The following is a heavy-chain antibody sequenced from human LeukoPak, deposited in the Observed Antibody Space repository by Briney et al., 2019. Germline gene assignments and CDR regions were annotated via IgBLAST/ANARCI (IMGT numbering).Heavy chain of an antibody. V-gene: IGHV1-69*05. J-gene: IGHJ5*02. D-gene: IGHD5-18*01. CDR3: ARGIQLWSGNWFDP. CDR1: GGTFSSYA. CDR2: IIPIFGTA. Sequence: SVKVSCKASGGTFSSYAISWVRQAPGQGLEWMGRIIPIFGTANYAQKFQGRVTITTDESTSTAYMALSSLRSEDTAVYYCARGIQLWSGNWFDPWGQGTLVTVSS.